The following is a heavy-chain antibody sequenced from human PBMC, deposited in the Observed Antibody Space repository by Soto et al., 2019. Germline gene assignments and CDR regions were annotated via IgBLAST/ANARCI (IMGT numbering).Heavy chain of an antibody. V-gene: IGHV2-70*11. CDR1: GFSLSTSGIS. CDR2: VDWDDDK. CDR3: ARSYYDIMTGMYYFAY. J-gene: IGHJ4*02. D-gene: IGHD3-9*01. Sequence: SGPTLVNPTETLRLTCSFSGFSLSTSGISVSWIRQPPGKALEWLARVDWDDDKYYNTSLRPRLTISKDTSKREVVLTMTNTDPVDTATYYCARSYYDIMTGMYYFAYWGQGNLVTVSS.